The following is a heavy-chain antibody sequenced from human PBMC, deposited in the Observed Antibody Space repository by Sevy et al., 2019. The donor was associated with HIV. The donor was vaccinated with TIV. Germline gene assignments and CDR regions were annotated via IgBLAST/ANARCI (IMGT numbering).Heavy chain of an antibody. Sequence: GGSLRLSCAASGFTFSTYAMNWVRQAPGKGLEWVSSISRSGRSKYSADSVEGRFTISSDNFKNTLYLQLSSLRVDDTAVYYCAKGYCDGGSCPRDYYYYGMDVWGQWTTVTVSS. CDR3: AKGYCDGGSCPRDYYYYGMDV. V-gene: IGHV3-23*01. CDR2: ISRSGRSK. CDR1: GFTFSTYA. J-gene: IGHJ6*02. D-gene: IGHD2-15*01.